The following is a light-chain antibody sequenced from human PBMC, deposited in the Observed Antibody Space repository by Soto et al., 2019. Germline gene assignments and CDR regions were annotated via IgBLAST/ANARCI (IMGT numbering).Light chain of an antibody. CDR1: SSDVGGYTL. V-gene: IGLV2-23*01. J-gene: IGLJ1*01. Sequence: QSALTQPASVSGSPGQSITISCTGTSSDVGGYTLVSWYQQHPGKAPTLMIYQDNKRPSGVSNRFSGSKSGNTASLTISGLQAEDEADYYCCSYAGGTTYVFGTGTKVTAL. CDR2: QDN. CDR3: CSYAGGTTYV.